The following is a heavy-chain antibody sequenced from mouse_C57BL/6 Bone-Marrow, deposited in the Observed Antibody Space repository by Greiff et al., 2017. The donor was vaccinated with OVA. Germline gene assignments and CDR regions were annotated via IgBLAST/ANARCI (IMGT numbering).Heavy chain of an antibody. CDR1: GYTFTSYW. J-gene: IGHJ4*01. D-gene: IGHD1-1*01. CDR2: IDPSDSNT. Sequence: QVQLQQPGAELVKPGASVKLSCKASGYTFTSYWMQWVKQRPGQGLEWIGAIDPSDSNTNSNQKFKGKATLTVDNSSSTAYMQLSSLTSEDSAVDYCARGYYGSSRYAMDYWGQGTSVTVSS. CDR3: ARGYYGSSRYAMDY. V-gene: IGHV1-50*01.